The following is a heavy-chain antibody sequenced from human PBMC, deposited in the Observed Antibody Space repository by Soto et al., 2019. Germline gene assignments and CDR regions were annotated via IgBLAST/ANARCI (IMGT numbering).Heavy chain of an antibody. CDR1: GGSFSGYY. CDR3: ARFYCSSTSCKWGNWFDP. CDR2: INHSGST. Sequence: SETLSLTCAVYGGSFSGYYWSWIRQPPGKGLEWIGEINHSGSTNYNPSLKSRVTTSVDTSKNQFSLKLSSVTAADTAVYYCARFYCSSTSCKWGNWFDPWGQGTLVTVSS. D-gene: IGHD2-2*01. V-gene: IGHV4-34*01. J-gene: IGHJ5*02.